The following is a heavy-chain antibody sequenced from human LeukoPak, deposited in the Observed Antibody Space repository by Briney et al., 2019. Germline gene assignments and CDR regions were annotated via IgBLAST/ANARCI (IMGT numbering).Heavy chain of an antibody. CDR2: INNDGSST. CDR1: GFTFSSYW. J-gene: IGHJ3*02. D-gene: IGHD3-9*01. CDR3: AIDILTGYSDAFDI. V-gene: IGHV3-74*01. Sequence: GSLRLSCGASGFTFSSYWMHWVRQAPGKGLVWVSRINNDGSSTSYADSVQGRFTISRDNAKNTLYLQMNSLRAEDTAVYYCAIDILTGYSDAFDIWGQGTMVTVSS.